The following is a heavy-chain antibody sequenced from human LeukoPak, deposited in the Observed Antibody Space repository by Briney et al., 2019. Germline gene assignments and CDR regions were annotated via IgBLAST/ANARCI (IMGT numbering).Heavy chain of an antibody. CDR3: ARAIHCSGGSCYSFWFDP. V-gene: IGHV3-74*01. J-gene: IGHJ5*02. Sequence: GGSLRLSCAASGFTFSSYWMHWVRQAPGKGLVWVSRINSDGSSTSYADSVKGRFTISRDNAKNTLYLQMNSLRAEDTAVYYCARAIHCSGGSCYSFWFDPWGQGTLVTVSS. D-gene: IGHD2-15*01. CDR2: INSDGSST. CDR1: GFTFSSYW.